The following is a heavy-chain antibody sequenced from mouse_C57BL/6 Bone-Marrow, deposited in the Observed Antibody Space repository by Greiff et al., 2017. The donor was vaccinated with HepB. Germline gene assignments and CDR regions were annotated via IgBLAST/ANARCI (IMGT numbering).Heavy chain of an antibody. Sequence: VKLVESGPGLVQPSQSLSITCTVSGFSLTSYGVHWVRQSPGKGLEWLGVIWSGGSTDYNAAFISRLSISKDNSTSQVFFKMNSLQADDTAIYYCARGSGSSPSDYFGYWGQGTTLTVSS. CDR1: GFSLTSYG. V-gene: IGHV2-2*01. CDR3: ARGSGSSPSDYFGY. J-gene: IGHJ2*01. CDR2: IWSGGST. D-gene: IGHD1-1*01.